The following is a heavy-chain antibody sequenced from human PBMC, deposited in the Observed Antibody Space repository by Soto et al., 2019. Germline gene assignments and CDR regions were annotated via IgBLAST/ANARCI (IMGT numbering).Heavy chain of an antibody. D-gene: IGHD3-10*01. CDR2: ISSSSSTI. CDR3: ATDNYGGTRGSHKSNHYYYYYMDV. Sequence: PGGSLRLSCAASGFTFSSYSMNWVRQAPGEGLEWVSYISSSSSTIYYADSVKGRFTISRDNAKNSLYLQMNSLRAEDTAVYYCATDNYGGTRGSHKSNHYYYYYMDVWAKRTTVTVSS. CDR1: GFTFSSYS. J-gene: IGHJ6*03. V-gene: IGHV3-48*01.